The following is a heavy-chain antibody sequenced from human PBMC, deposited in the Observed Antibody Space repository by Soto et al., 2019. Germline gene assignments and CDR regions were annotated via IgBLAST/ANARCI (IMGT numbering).Heavy chain of an antibody. D-gene: IGHD2-2*01. Sequence: QLQLQESGPGLLKPSETLSVTCYVSGFSISGTSYYWAWIRQSPGKGLEWIGSIYPDGATFYNLSLKSRLTFAVDTSENRFSLRLSSVTAADTAVYFWARHRSSREVPFDSWGQGTLVTVSS. CDR3: ARHRSSREVPFDS. J-gene: IGHJ4*02. CDR1: GFSISGTSYY. CDR2: IYPDGAT. V-gene: IGHV4-39*01.